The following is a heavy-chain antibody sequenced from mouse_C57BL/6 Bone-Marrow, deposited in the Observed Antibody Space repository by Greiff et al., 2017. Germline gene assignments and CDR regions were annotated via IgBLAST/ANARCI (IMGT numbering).Heavy chain of an antibody. CDR1: GYSFTDYN. CDR3: ARGYDYDYAMDY. CDR2: INPNYGTT. J-gene: IGHJ4*01. D-gene: IGHD2-4*01. V-gene: IGHV1-39*01. Sequence: VQLQQSGPELVKPGASVKISCKASGYSFTDYNMNWVKQSNGKSLEWIGVINPNYGTTSYNQKFKGKATLTVYTSSSPAYMQLNSLTSEDSAVYYCARGYDYDYAMDYWGQGTSVTVSS.